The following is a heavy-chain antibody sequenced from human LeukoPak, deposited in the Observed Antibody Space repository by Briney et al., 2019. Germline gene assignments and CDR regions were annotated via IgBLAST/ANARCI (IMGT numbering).Heavy chain of an antibody. CDR2: INPNSGGT. J-gene: IGHJ4*02. V-gene: IGHV1-2*02. Sequence: ASVKVSCKASGYTFTGYYMHWVRQAPGQGLEWMGWINPNSGGTKYAQKFQGRVTMTRDTSISTAYMELSSLRSEDTAVYYCAREIAAAGEYFDYWGQGTLVTVSS. CDR1: GYTFTGYY. D-gene: IGHD6-13*01. CDR3: AREIAAAGEYFDY.